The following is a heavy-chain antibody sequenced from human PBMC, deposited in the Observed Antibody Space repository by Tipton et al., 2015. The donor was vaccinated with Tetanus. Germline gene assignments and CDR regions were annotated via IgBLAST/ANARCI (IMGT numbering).Heavy chain of an antibody. Sequence: MQLVQSGAEVKKPGESLKISCKGSGCSFSSYYIAWVRRMPGKGLEWMGIIHPGNSETTYNPSLQGQVTISADKSINTAFLHWSSLKASDTAIYYCARRRTNTNLFYWFGPWGQGTLVTVSS. V-gene: IGHV5-51*01. CDR3: ARRRTNTNLFYWFGP. D-gene: IGHD1/OR15-1a*01. J-gene: IGHJ5*02. CDR2: IHPGNSET. CDR1: GCSFSSYY.